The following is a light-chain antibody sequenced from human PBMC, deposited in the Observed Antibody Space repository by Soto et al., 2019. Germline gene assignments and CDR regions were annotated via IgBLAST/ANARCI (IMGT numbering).Light chain of an antibody. J-gene: IGLJ2*01. CDR3: GTWDSGLRAVV. Sequence: QSVLTQSPSVSAAPGQKVTISCSGSSANIGKNYVSWYQQLPGTAPKLLIYDNIQRSSGVPDRFSGSKSGTSATLGIAGLQTGDEADYYCGTWDSGLRAVVFGGGTKVTVL. CDR2: DNI. CDR1: SANIGKNY. V-gene: IGLV1-51*01.